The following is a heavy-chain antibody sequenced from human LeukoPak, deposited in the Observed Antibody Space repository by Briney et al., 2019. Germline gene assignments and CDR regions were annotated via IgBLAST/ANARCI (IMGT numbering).Heavy chain of an antibody. CDR2: INPNSGDS. V-gene: IGHV1-8*03. CDR3: ARHLRTTFDY. D-gene: IGHD4-17*01. Sequence: ASVNVSCKASGYTFPRNDINRVRQAPGQGPEGMGWINPNSGDSGFAQKFRGRVTITRDTSISTAYMELSSLRSDDTAVYYCARHLRTTFDYWGQGTLVTVSS. CDR1: GYTFPRND. J-gene: IGHJ4*02.